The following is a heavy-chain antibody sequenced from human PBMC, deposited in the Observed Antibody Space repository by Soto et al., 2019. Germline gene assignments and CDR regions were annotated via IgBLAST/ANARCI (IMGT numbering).Heavy chain of an antibody. CDR3: AREHSGYDLGLGY. CDR2: LYGGGRT. J-gene: IGHJ4*02. V-gene: IGHV3-53*01. CDR1: GFTASSSY. Sequence: GGSLRLSCAVSGFTASSSYMSWVRQAPGKGLECVSVLYGGGRTFYADSVRGRFTISRDNSKNTLYLQMSSLRADDTAVYYCAREHSGYDLGLGYWGRGTLVTVSS. D-gene: IGHD5-12*01.